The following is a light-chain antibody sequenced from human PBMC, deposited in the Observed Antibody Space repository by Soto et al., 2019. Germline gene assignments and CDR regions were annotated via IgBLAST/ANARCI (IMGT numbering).Light chain of an antibody. Sequence: QSALTQPASVSGSAGQSVTISCTGPLSDIGDSNFISWYQHSPGKAPRLLIYEVNNRPSGVSRRFSGSKAGNTASLTISGLLDDDEADYFCASFRGRTILVFGSGTKVTVL. CDR2: EVN. J-gene: IGLJ1*01. CDR1: LSDIGDSNF. CDR3: ASFRGRTILV. V-gene: IGLV2-14*01.